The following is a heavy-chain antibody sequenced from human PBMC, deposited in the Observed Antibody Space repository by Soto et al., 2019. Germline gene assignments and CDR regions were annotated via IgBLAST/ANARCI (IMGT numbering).Heavy chain of an antibody. V-gene: IGHV3-23*01. CDR3: EKGHQAAATGGGY. Sequence: GGSLRLSCAASGFTFSSYAMSWVRQAPGKGLEWVSAISGSGGSTYYADSVKGRFTISRDNSKNTLYLQMNSLRAEDTAEYYCEKGHQAAATGGGYWGQGTLVTVSS. D-gene: IGHD6-13*01. J-gene: IGHJ4*02. CDR1: GFTFSSYA. CDR2: ISGSGGST.